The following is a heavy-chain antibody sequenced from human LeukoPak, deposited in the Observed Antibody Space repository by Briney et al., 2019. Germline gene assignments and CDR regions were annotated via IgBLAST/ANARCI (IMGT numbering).Heavy chain of an antibody. J-gene: IGHJ5*02. CDR1: GFTFSTYA. V-gene: IGHV3-21*01. CDR3: ARLFPIFGVVIRGWFDP. D-gene: IGHD3-3*01. CDR2: ISSSGYI. Sequence: PGGSLRLSCAASGFTFSTYAMNWVRQAPGKGLEWVSSISSSGYIYYADSVKGRFTISRDNAKNSLYLQMNSLRAEDTAVYYCARLFPIFGVVIRGWFDPWGQGTLVTVSS.